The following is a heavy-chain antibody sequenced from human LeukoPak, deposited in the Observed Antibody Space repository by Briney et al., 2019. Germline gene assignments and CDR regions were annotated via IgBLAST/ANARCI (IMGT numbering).Heavy chain of an antibody. V-gene: IGHV4-34*01. CDR2: INHSGST. D-gene: IGHD4-17*01. CDR1: GGSFSGYY. CDR3: ARGHGDYGQRDL. Sequence: SETLSLTCAVYGGSFSGYYWSWIRQPPGKGLEWIGEINHSGSTNYNPSLKSRVTIPVDTSKNQFSLKLSSVTAADTAVYYCARGHGDYGQRDLWGRGTLVTVSS. J-gene: IGHJ2*01.